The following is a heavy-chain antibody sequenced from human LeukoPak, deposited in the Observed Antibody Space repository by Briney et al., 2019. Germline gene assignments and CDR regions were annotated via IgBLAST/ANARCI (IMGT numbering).Heavy chain of an antibody. Sequence: GSLRLSCAASGFTFNSFGMHWVRQAPGKGLEWVANIKQDGSEKYYVDSVKGRFTISRDNAKNSLYLQMNSLRAEDTAVYYCASYSGRYYAAFDIWGQGTMVTVSS. CDR2: IKQDGSEK. CDR3: ASYSGRYYAAFDI. CDR1: GFTFNSFG. D-gene: IGHD1-26*01. J-gene: IGHJ3*02. V-gene: IGHV3-7*05.